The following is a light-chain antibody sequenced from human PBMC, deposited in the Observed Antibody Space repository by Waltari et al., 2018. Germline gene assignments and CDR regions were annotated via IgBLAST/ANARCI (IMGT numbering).Light chain of an antibody. Sequence: QSALTQPPSVSGSPGQSVTISCTGTSSDVGSYNRVSWYPQPPRTAPKLMIYEVSNRPSGVPDRFSGSKSGNTAFLTISGLQAEDEADYYCSSYTSSSTPVFGGGTKLTVL. V-gene: IGLV2-18*02. CDR2: EVS. J-gene: IGLJ2*01. CDR3: SSYTSSSTPV. CDR1: SSDVGSYNR.